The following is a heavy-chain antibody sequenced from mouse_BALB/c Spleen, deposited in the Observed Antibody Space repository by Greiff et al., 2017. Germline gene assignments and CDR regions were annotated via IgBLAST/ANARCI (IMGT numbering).Heavy chain of an antibody. Sequence: VQLQQSGAELVRPGTSVKVSCKASGYAFTNYLIGWVKQRPGQGLEWIGVINPGSGGTNYNEKFKGKATLTADKSSSTAYMQLSSLTSDDSAVYFCARSRHDETLYYYAMDYWGQGTSVTVSA. CDR2: INPGSGGT. J-gene: IGHJ4*01. CDR3: ARSRHDETLYYYAMDY. CDR1: GYAFTNYL. V-gene: IGHV1-54*01. D-gene: IGHD2-12*01.